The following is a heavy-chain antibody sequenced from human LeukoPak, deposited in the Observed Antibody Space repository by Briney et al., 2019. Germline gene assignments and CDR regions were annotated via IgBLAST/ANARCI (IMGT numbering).Heavy chain of an antibody. CDR2: IYYSGST. V-gene: IGHV4-39*07. D-gene: IGHD2-2*02. Sequence: SETLSLTCTVSGGSISSYYWGWIRQPPGKGLEWIGSIYYSGSTYYNPSLKSRVTISVDTSKNQFSLKLSSVTAADTAVYYCARGSFEGVVPAAIDYWGQGTLVTVSS. J-gene: IGHJ4*02. CDR3: ARGSFEGVVPAAIDY. CDR1: GGSISSYY.